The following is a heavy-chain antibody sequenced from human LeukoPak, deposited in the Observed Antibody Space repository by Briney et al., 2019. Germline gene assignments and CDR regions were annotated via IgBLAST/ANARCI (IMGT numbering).Heavy chain of an antibody. J-gene: IGHJ2*01. CDR3: AKGGSGSYSLDWYFDL. Sequence: GGSLRLSCAASGFTFSSYGMHWVRQAPGKGLEWVAFIRYDGSNKYYADSVKGRFTISRDNSKNSLYLQMNSLRAEDTALYYCAKGGSGSYSLDWYFDLWGRGTLVTVSS. CDR2: IRYDGSNK. CDR1: GFTFSSYG. D-gene: IGHD3-10*01. V-gene: IGHV3-30*02.